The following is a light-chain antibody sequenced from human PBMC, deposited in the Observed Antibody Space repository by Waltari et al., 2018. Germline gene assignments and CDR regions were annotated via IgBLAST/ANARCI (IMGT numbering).Light chain of an antibody. CDR3: SSYTSTSSPWV. J-gene: IGLJ3*02. CDR1: SSDIGIYNF. Sequence: QSALTQPASVSGSPGQSITISCTGTSSDIGIYNFVSWYQQHPDTAPKLVIYGVSNRPSRVSNRFSGSKSGNTASLTISGLQAEDEADYYCSSYTSTSSPWVFGGGTKLTVL. V-gene: IGLV2-14*03. CDR2: GVS.